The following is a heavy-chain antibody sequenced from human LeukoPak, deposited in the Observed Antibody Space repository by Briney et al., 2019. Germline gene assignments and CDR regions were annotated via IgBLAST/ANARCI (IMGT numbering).Heavy chain of an antibody. Sequence: GGALRLSCAASGFTFSSYWLSWVRQAPGKGLKGVANINQDGSEKYYVDSVKGRFTLSRDNAKNSLYLQMNSLRAEDTAVYYCARDGNSYGYDYWGQGTLVTVSS. V-gene: IGHV3-7*01. CDR3: ARDGNSYGYDY. CDR2: INQDGSEK. D-gene: IGHD5-18*01. CDR1: GFTFSSYW. J-gene: IGHJ4*02.